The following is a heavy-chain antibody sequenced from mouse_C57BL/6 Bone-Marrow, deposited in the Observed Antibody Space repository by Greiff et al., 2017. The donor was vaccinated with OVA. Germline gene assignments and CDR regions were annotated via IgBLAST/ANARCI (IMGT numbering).Heavy chain of an antibody. D-gene: IGHD3-2*02. Sequence: EVQLMESGGGLVQPGGSLKLSCAASGFTFSDYGMAWVRQAPRKGPEWVAFISNLAYSIYYADTVTGRFTISRENAKNTLYLEMSSLRSEDTAMYYCARHASSGTWFAYWGQGTLVTVSA. CDR3: ARHASSGTWFAY. CDR2: ISNLAYSI. J-gene: IGHJ3*01. V-gene: IGHV5-15*01. CDR1: GFTFSDYG.